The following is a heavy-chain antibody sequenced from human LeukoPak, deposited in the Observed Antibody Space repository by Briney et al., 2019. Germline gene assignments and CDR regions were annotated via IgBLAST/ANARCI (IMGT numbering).Heavy chain of an antibody. CDR3: ARAGSYAAAGDY. D-gene: IGHD2-15*01. CDR2: IYYSGST. V-gene: IGHV4-59*08. J-gene: IGHJ4*02. Sequence: SETLFRTCTVPRDSIRSYYLNSLRWPPGKGLERNGPIYYSGSTNNNLSLKSRVTLSLYTSKTRFPLKLSSVTAGDTAVYYCARAGSYAAAGDYWGQGTLVTVSS. CDR1: RDSIRSYY.